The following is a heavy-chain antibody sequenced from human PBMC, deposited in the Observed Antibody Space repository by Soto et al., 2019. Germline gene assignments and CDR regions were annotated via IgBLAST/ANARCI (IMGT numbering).Heavy chain of an antibody. V-gene: IGHV4-31*03. CDR2: VYDSGHT. CDR1: GGSFNTGGYY. D-gene: IGHD3-3*01. CDR3: ARMPFGAFDY. Sequence: VQLQESGPGLVKASETLSLNCSVSGGSFNTGGYYWSWIRQHPGKGLEWLGYVYDSGHTYYNPSLRRRLTISLDTSKNQVSLKLSAVTAADTAMYHCARMPFGAFDYWGQGIFVTVSP. J-gene: IGHJ4*02.